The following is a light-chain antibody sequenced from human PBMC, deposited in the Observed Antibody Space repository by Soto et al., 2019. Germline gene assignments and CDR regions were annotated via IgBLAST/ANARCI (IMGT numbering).Light chain of an antibody. CDR2: AAS. CDR3: LLHKSYLWT. CDR1: QGIRND. Sequence: DIQMTQSPSSLSASVGDRVTITCRASQGIRNDLSWYQQKPGKAPKRLIYAASSLQGGVPPRFSGSGSGTEFTLTITSLQPEDFATYYCLLHKSYLWTFGQGTKVEI. V-gene: IGKV1-17*01. J-gene: IGKJ1*01.